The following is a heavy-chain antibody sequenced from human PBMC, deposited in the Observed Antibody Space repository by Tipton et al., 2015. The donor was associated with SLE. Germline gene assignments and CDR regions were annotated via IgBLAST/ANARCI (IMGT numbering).Heavy chain of an antibody. Sequence: TLSLTCSVSGGSTNTGGSYWGWIRQRPGKGLEWLGTIYHSGTTYYNPSLKSRLTLSIDTSKNQFSLKLSSVTAADTAVYYCAREALYLSTIPDAFHFWGQGTSVTVSS. D-gene: IGHD5-24*01. CDR3: AREALYLSTIPDAFHF. V-gene: IGHV4-39*07. CDR1: GGSTNTGGSY. J-gene: IGHJ3*01. CDR2: IYHSGTT.